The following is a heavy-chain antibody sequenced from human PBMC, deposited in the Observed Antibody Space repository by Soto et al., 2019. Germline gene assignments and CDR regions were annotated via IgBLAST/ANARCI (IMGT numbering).Heavy chain of an antibody. CDR1: GGSISSGGYY. J-gene: IGHJ5*02. V-gene: IGHV4-31*03. CDR3: ARSVFP. Sequence: QVQLQESGPGLVKPSQTLSLTCTVSGGSISSGGYYWNWIRQHPGKGLEWIGYIYYLGSTYYNPSLKSRGTISLATSKNQFSLKLSSVAAAGTAVYYCARSVFPWGQGTLVTVSS. CDR2: IYYLGST.